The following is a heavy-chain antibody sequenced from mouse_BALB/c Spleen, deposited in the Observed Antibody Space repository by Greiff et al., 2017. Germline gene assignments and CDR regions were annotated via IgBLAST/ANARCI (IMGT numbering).Heavy chain of an antibody. Sequence: QVQLQQSGPGLVAPSQSLSITCTVSGFSLTSYGVHWVRQPPGKGLEWLGVIWAGGSTNYNSALMSRLSISKDNSKSQVFLKMNSLQTDDTAMYYCARAEYYYGSSYGYFDVWGAGTTVTVSS. CDR3: ARAEYYYGSSYGYFDV. J-gene: IGHJ1*01. V-gene: IGHV2-9*02. D-gene: IGHD1-1*01. CDR2: IWAGGST. CDR1: GFSLTSYG.